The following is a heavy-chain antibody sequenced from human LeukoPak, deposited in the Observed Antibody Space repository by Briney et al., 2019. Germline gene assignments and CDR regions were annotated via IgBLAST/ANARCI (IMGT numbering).Heavy chain of an antibody. J-gene: IGHJ4*02. CDR2: IWYDGSNK. CDR1: GFTFSSYG. V-gene: IGHV3-33*01. Sequence: GGFLRLSCAASGFTFSSYGMHWVRQAPGKGLEWVAVIWYDGSNKYYADSVKGRFTISRDNSKNTLYLQMNSLRAEDTAVYYCARELLEDYYFDYWGQGTLVTVSS. CDR3: ARELLEDYYFDY. D-gene: IGHD3/OR15-3a*01.